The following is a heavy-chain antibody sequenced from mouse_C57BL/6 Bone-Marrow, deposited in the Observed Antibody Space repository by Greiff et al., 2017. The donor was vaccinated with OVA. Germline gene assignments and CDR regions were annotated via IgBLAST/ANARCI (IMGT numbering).Heavy chain of an antibody. D-gene: IGHD1-1*01. J-gene: IGHJ1*03. CDR3: AIAAYSGSCYWYFDV. CDR2: IDPSDSYT. CDR1: GYTFTSYW. Sequence: QVQLQQPGAELVRPGTSVKLSCKASGYTFTSYWMHWVKQRPGQGLEWIGVIDPSDSYTNYNQTFKGKATLTVDTSSSTAYMQLSSLTSEDSAFYFCAIAAYSGSCYWYFDVWGTGTTVTVSS. V-gene: IGHV1-59*01.